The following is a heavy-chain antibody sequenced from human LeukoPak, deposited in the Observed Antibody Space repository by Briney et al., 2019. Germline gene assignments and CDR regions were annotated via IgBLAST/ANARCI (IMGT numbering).Heavy chain of an antibody. CDR1: GFTFSSYW. CDR2: IKQDGSEK. J-gene: IGHJ3*02. D-gene: IGHD5-18*01. Sequence: TGGSLRLSCAASGFTFSSYWMSWVRQAPGKGLEWVANIKQDGSEKYYVDSVKGRFTISRDNAKNSLYLQMNSLRAEDTAVYYCARDRQLWSSHDAFDIWGQGTMVTVSS. V-gene: IGHV3-7*01. CDR3: ARDRQLWSSHDAFDI.